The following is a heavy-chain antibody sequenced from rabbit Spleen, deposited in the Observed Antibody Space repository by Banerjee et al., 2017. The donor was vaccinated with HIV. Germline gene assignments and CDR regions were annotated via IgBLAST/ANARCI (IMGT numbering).Heavy chain of an antibody. J-gene: IGHJ4*01. CDR1: GVSFSGNSY. D-gene: IGHD2-1*01. V-gene: IGHV1S40*01. CDR2: IDTGSSGFT. Sequence: QSLEESGGDLVKPGASLTLTCIASGVSFSGNSYMCWVRQAPGKGLEWIACIDTGSSGFTYFASWAKGRFTISKTSSTTVTLQMTSLTAADTATYFCARGSATMTMVITGYYLSLWGQGTLVTVS. CDR3: ARGSATMTMVITGYYLSL.